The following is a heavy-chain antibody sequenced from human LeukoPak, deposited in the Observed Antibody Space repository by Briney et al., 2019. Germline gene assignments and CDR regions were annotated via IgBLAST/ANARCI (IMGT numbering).Heavy chain of an antibody. CDR2: INWNSGSI. CDR1: GFTFDDFA. Sequence: GGSLRLSCAASGFTFDDFAMHWVRQGPGKGLEWVSGINWNSGSIAYADSVKGRSTITRDNAKNSLYLQMNSLRAEDMALYYCAKVTGSSWGAFDIWGQGTMVTVSS. J-gene: IGHJ3*02. CDR3: AKVTGSSWGAFDI. D-gene: IGHD3-9*01. V-gene: IGHV3-9*03.